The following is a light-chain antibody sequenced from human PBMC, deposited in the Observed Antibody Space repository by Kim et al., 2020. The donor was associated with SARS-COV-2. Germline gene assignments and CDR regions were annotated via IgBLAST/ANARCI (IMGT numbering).Light chain of an antibody. CDR2: AAS. CDR1: QTISSY. V-gene: IGKV1-39*01. J-gene: IGKJ2*01. CDR3: QQSYSTPKT. Sequence: ASVGDRVTITCRASQTISSYLNWFQQKPGKAPKLLISAASSLQSGVPSRFSGSGSGTDFTLTISSLQPEDFAAYYCQQSYSTPKTFGQGTKLEIK.